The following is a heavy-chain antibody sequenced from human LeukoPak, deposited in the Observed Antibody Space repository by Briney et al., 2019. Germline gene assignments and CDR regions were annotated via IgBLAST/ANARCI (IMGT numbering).Heavy chain of an antibody. J-gene: IGHJ3*02. CDR3: ARVVRSGHNPDRAFDI. V-gene: IGHV3-23*01. Sequence: GGSLRLSCAASGFTFSSYAMSWVRQAPGKGLEWVSAISGSGGSTYYADSVKGRFTISRDNSKNTLYLQMNSLRAEDTAVYYCARVVRSGHNPDRAFDIWGQGTMVTVSS. D-gene: IGHD5-18*01. CDR2: ISGSGGST. CDR1: GFTFSSYA.